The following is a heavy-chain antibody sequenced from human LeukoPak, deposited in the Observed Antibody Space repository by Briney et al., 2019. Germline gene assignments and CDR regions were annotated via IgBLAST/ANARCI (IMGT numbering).Heavy chain of an antibody. J-gene: IGHJ4*02. CDR3: ARGLERGYDFWSGYPYYFDY. V-gene: IGHV4-34*01. Sequence: SETLSLTCAVYGGSFSGYYWSWIRQPPGKGLEWIGEINHSGSTNYNPSLKSRVTISVDTSKNQFSLKLSSVTAADTAVYYCARGLERGYDFWSGYPYYFDYWGQGTLVTVSS. D-gene: IGHD3-3*01. CDR1: GGSFSGYY. CDR2: INHSGST.